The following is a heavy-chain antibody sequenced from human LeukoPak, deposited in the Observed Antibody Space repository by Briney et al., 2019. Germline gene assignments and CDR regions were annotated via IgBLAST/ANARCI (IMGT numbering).Heavy chain of an antibody. CDR1: GFTFSSYW. D-gene: IGHD6-13*01. V-gene: IGHV3-7*01. J-gene: IGHJ4*02. Sequence: PGGSLRLSCAASGFTFSSYWMSWVRQAPGKGLEWVANIRQDGSEKYYVDSLKGRFTISRDNAKNSLYLQMNSLRAEDTAVYYCARVGYSSSWSPSDYWGQGALVTVSS. CDR3: ARVGYSSSWSPSDY. CDR2: IRQDGSEK.